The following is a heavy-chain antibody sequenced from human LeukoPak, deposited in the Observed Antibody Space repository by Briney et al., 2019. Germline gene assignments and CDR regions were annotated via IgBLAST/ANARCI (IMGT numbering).Heavy chain of an antibody. J-gene: IGHJ4*02. Sequence: PGGSLRLSCAASGLSFSNYALTWVRQAPGKGLEGVSHITASGASTYYGDSAKGRFSISRDNSKNILYLQMNSLKAEDTAVYYCASDFPRDTRGFDSWGQGTLVTVSS. CDR2: ITASGAST. D-gene: IGHD2-2*01. V-gene: IGHV3-23*01. CDR1: GLSFSNYA. CDR3: ASDFPRDTRGFDS.